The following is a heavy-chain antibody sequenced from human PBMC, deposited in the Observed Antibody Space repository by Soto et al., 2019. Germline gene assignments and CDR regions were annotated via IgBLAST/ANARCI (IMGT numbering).Heavy chain of an antibody. CDR2: TYYRSKWYN. CDR3: ARDLPPRYSSSWYGWYFDY. Sequence: GDRVSSNRAAXNWLRQSPSRGLEWLGRTYYRSKWYNDYAVSVKSRITINPDTSKNQFSLQLNSVTPEDTAVYYCARDLPPRYSSSWYGWYFDYWGQGTLVTVSS. D-gene: IGHD6-13*01. J-gene: IGHJ4*02. V-gene: IGHV6-1*01. CDR1: GDRVSSNRAA.